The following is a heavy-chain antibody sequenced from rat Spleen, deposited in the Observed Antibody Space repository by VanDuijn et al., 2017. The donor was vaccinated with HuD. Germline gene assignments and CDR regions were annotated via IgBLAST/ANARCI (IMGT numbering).Heavy chain of an antibody. V-gene: IGHV5-29*01. Sequence: EVQLVESGGGLVQPGRSLKLSCAASGFTFSNYGMAWVRQAPKKGLEWVATITSGGYNTFYPDSVKGRFTISRDNANSILYLQMDSLRSEDTATYYCTTVRWGDYWGQGVMVTVSS. CDR1: GFTFSNYG. J-gene: IGHJ2*01. CDR2: ITSGGYNT. CDR3: TTVRWGDY. D-gene: IGHD1-12*02.